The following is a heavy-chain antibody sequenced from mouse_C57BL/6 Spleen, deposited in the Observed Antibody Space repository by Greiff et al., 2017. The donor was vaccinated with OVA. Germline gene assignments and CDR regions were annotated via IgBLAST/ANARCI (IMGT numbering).Heavy chain of an antibody. D-gene: IGHD2-1*01. V-gene: IGHV1-82*01. CDR1: GYAFSSSW. CDR3: ARRGYCNGGFAY. J-gene: IGHJ3*01. CDR2: IYPGDGDT. Sequence: QVQLQQSGPELVKPGASVKISCKASGYAFSSSWLNWVKQRPGKGLQWIGRIYPGDGDTNYNGKFKGKTTLTADKSSSTAYMQLSSLTSEDSAVYFGARRGYCNGGFAYWGQGTLVTVSA.